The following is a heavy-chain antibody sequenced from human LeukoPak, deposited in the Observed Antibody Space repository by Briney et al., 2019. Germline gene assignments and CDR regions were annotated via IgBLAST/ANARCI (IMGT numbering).Heavy chain of an antibody. J-gene: IGHJ4*02. Sequence: PGGSLRLSCAASGFTFSDYNMRWIRQAPGKGLEWVSSISRSGSTKYYADSVKGRFTISRDNAKNSLYLQMNSLRAEDTAVYYCARPYLAVGAIDYWGQGTLVTVSS. CDR3: ARPYLAVGAIDY. CDR1: GFTFSDYN. V-gene: IGHV3-11*04. D-gene: IGHD1-26*01. CDR2: ISRSGSTK.